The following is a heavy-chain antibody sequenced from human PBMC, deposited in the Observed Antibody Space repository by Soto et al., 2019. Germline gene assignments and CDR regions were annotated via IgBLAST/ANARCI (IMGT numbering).Heavy chain of an antibody. CDR1: GYTFTRSG. J-gene: IGHJ6*02. V-gene: IGHV1-18*01. D-gene: IGHD3-3*01. CDR3: ARDQGITTFGVYSMYYYGMDV. Sequence: GASVKVSCKASGYTFTRSGISWVRQSPGQGLEWLGWINPDNGNTNYAQHLRGRVSLTTDTSTSTAYMDLRSLRSDDTAMYYCARDQGITTFGVYSMYYYGMDVWGQGTTVTVSS. CDR2: INPDNGNT.